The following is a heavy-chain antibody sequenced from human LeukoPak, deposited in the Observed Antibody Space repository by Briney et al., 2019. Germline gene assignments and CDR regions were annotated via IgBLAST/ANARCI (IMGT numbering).Heavy chain of an antibody. CDR1: GGSISSSSYY. V-gene: IGHV4-39*01. D-gene: IGHD6-6*01. J-gene: IGHJ4*02. CDR2: MYYSGST. Sequence: SETLSLTCTVSGGSISSSSYYWGWIRQPPGKGLEWIGSMYYSGSTYYNPSLKSRVTISVDTSKNQFSLKLSSVTAADTAVYYCARRRYSSSSELDYWGQGTLVTVSS. CDR3: ARRRYSSSSELDY.